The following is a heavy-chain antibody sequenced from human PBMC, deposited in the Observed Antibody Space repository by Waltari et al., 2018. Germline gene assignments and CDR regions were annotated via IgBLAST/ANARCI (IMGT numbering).Heavy chain of an antibody. V-gene: IGHV4-38-2*01. J-gene: IGHJ4*02. D-gene: IGHD6-13*01. CDR1: GYSISSGYY. CDR2: IYHSGST. CDR3: ARRLAAAHFDY. Sequence: QVQLQESGPGLVKPSETLSLTCAVSGYSISSGYYWGWIRQPPGKGLEWIGSIYHSGSTYYNPSLKSRVTISVDTSKNQFSLKLSSVIAADTAVYYCARRLAAAHFDYWGQGTLVTVSS.